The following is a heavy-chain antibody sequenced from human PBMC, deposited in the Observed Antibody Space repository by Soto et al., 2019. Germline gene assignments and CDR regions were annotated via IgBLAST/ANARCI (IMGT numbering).Heavy chain of an antibody. CDR3: AHRPYGYKYYFNY. Sequence: QITLKESGPPLVKPTQILTLTCTFSGFSLSTRGVGVGWIRQPPGKALEWLALVYWDDDIWYSTYLKSRLTITKDTSKNQVVLTMTKMDPVDTATYYCAHRPYGYKYYFNYWGEGTLVTVSS. CDR1: GFSLSTRGVG. J-gene: IGHJ4*02. V-gene: IGHV2-5*02. D-gene: IGHD5-18*01. CDR2: VYWDDDI.